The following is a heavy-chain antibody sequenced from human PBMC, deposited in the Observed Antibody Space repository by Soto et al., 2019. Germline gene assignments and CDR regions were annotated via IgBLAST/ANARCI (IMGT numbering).Heavy chain of an antibody. J-gene: IGHJ6*02. D-gene: IGHD2-21*01. Sequence: ASVKVSCKASGGTFSSYAISWVRQAPGQGLEWMGGIIPIFGTANYAQKFQGRVTITADESTSTAYMELSSLRSEDTAVYYCARGGEHIVVAAMDVWGQGTTVTVSS. CDR3: ARGGEHIVVAAMDV. CDR1: GGTFSSYA. CDR2: IIPIFGTA. V-gene: IGHV1-69*13.